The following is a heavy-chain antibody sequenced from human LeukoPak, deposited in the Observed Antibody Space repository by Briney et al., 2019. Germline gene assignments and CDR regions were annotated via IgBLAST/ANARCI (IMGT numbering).Heavy chain of an antibody. CDR1: GFTFSSHS. D-gene: IGHD2-2*01. Sequence: GGSVRLSCAASGFTFSSHSMNWVRQAPGKGLEWVSSISPSGNYIYYADSLEGRFTISRDNAKNSPYLQMNSLRAEDTAVYYCARDLSSSTSCYSYWGQGTLVTVSS. V-gene: IGHV3-21*01. J-gene: IGHJ4*02. CDR3: ARDLSSSTSCYSY. CDR2: ISPSGNYI.